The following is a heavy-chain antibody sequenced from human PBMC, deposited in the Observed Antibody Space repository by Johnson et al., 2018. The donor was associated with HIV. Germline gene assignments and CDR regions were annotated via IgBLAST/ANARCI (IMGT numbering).Heavy chain of an antibody. CDR3: ARKQWLAKISSDAFDI. V-gene: IGHV3-20*04. CDR1: GFTFDDYG. D-gene: IGHD6-19*01. J-gene: IGHJ3*02. CDR2: INWNGGST. Sequence: VQLVESGGGVVRPGGSLRLSCAASGFTFDDYGMSWVRQAPGKGLEWVSGINWNGGSTGYADPVKGRFTISRDNATNSLYLQMNSLRADDTAVYYCARKQWLAKISSDAFDIRGQGTMVTVSS.